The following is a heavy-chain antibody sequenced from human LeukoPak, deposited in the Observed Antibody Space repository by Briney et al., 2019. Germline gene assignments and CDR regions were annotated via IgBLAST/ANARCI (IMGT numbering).Heavy chain of an antibody. V-gene: IGHV3-30*02. CDR3: AAPGVPAATYYFDY. J-gene: IGHJ4*02. CDR2: IRYDGSNK. CDR1: GFTFSTYG. D-gene: IGHD2-2*01. Sequence: TGGSLRLSCAASGFTFSTYGMHWVRQAPGKGLEWVAFIRYDGSNKYYADSVKGRFTISGDNSKNTVYLQMNSLRAEDTAVYYCAAPGVPAATYYFDYWGQGTLVTVSS.